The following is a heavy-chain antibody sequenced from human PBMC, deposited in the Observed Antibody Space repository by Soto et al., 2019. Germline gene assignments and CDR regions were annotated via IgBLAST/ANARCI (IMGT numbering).Heavy chain of an antibody. CDR3: ARESRAILRVVIRNYMDV. D-gene: IGHD3-3*01. CDR2: FSADNGNT. Sequence: ASAKVSCKVSGYTLTELSMHWVRQAPGKGLEWMGGFSADNGNTNYAQKLQGRVTMTADTSTSTAYMELRSLRSDDTAVYYCARESRAILRVVIRNYMDVWGKGTTVTVSS. J-gene: IGHJ6*03. CDR1: GYTLTELS. V-gene: IGHV1-18*01.